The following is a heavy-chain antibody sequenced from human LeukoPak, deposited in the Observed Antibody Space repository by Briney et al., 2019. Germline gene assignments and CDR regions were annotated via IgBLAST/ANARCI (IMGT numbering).Heavy chain of an antibody. Sequence: GGSLRLSCAASGFTFSSYAMHWVRQAPGKGLEWVAVISYDGSNKYYADSVKGRFTISRDNSKNSLYLQMNSLRAEDTAVYYCAPELPDYWGQGTLVTVSS. CDR3: APELPDY. J-gene: IGHJ4*02. CDR1: GFTFSSYA. CDR2: ISYDGSNK. V-gene: IGHV3-30-3*01. D-gene: IGHD1-26*01.